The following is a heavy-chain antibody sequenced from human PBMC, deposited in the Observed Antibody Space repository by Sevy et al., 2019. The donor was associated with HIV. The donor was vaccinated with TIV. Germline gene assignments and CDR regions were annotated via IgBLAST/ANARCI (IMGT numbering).Heavy chain of an antibody. V-gene: IGHV3-30-3*01. Sequence: GGSLRLSCATSGFTSSSYSMHWVRQAPGKGLEWVATISYDGINKHYADSVKGRFTISRDNFKNSLSLQMNSLRAEDTAVYFCALERLSSDVAEYFQNWGQGTLVTVSS. D-gene: IGHD1-1*01. CDR3: ALERLSSDVAEYFQN. J-gene: IGHJ1*01. CDR2: ISYDGINK. CDR1: GFTSSSYS.